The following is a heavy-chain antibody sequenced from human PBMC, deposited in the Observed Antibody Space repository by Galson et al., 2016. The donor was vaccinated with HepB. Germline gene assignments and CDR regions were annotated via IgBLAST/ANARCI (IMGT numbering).Heavy chain of an antibody. Sequence: SLRLSCEASGFIFRASPIPWVRQAPGKGPEWISTVNGSGVSSDYAHSVQGRFTISRDNSKNNVYLQMNSLRDDDTAVYYCARESVVGTWWFDSWGQGTPVTVSS. CDR1: GFIFRASP. J-gene: IGHJ5*01. D-gene: IGHD6-19*01. V-gene: IGHV3-23*01. CDR3: ARESVVGTWWFDS. CDR2: VNGSGVSS.